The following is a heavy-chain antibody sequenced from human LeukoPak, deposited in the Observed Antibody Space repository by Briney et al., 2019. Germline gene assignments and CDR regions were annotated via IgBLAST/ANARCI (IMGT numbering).Heavy chain of an antibody. CDR2: INPSGGST. V-gene: IGHV1-46*01. CDR3: ARDLVAAVDAFDI. Sequence: GASVKVSCKASGYTFTSYYMHWVRQAPGQGLEWMGIINPSGGSTSYAQKFQGRVTMTRDMSTSTVYMELSSLRSEDTAVYYCARDLVAAVDAFDIWGQGTMVTVSS. J-gene: IGHJ3*02. D-gene: IGHD6-13*01. CDR1: GYTFTSYY.